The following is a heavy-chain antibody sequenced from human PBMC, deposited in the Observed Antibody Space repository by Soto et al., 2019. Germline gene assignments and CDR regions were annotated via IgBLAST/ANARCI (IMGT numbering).Heavy chain of an antibody. CDR1: GASIRSHF. J-gene: IGHJ4*02. Sequence: SDTRSRTWTVSGASIRSHFWSLMREPPGKGLEWMGYIYYRGSTTYNPSLKRRVTISVDTSKNQFSLKLSSVTAADTAVYYCEREAHVGSGYWGQGTLATASS. CDR3: EREAHVGSGY. V-gene: IGHV4-59*11. D-gene: IGHD2-15*01. CDR2: IYYRGST.